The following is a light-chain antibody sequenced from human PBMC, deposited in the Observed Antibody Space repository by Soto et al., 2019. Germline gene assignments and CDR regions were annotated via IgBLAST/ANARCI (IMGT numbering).Light chain of an antibody. CDR1: QSVSSSY. J-gene: IGKJ3*01. Sequence: EIVLTQSPGTLSLSPGERATLSYRASQSVSSSYLAWYQQKPGQAPRLLIYGASSRATGIPDRFSGSGSGTDFTLTISRLEPEDFALYYCQQYGSSPLFTFGPGTKVDIK. CDR2: GAS. V-gene: IGKV3-20*01. CDR3: QQYGSSPLFT.